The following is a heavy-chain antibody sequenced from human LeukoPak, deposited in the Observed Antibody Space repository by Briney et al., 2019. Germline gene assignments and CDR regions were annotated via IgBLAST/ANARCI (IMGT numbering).Heavy chain of an antibody. V-gene: IGHV3-23*01. J-gene: IGHJ4*02. CDR3: AKGPQLYSGYHPDY. CDR2: ITGSDDAT. Sequence: GGSLRLSCAASGFTFSSAAMTWVRQAPGKGLEWVSTITGSDDATYYADSVKGRFTISRDFSRNTVGLQMNSLRTEDTAIYYCAKGPQLYSGYHPDYWGQGTLVTVSS. D-gene: IGHD5-12*01. CDR1: GFTFSSAA.